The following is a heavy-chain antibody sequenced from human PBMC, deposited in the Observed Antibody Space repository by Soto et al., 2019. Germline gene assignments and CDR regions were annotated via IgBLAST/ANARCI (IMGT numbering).Heavy chain of an antibody. V-gene: IGHV3-7*01. CDR3: ARDKSRGSYSSFVDGLDV. Sequence: LRLSCAASGFTLRNYWMTWVRQAPGKGPEWVANIKEDGSENYQVDSVKGRFTISRDNAKNSLFLQMDSLRAEDTAVYYCARDKSRGSYSSFVDGLDVWGQGTTVTVSS. CDR1: GFTLRNYW. D-gene: IGHD1-26*01. CDR2: IKEDGSEN. J-gene: IGHJ6*02.